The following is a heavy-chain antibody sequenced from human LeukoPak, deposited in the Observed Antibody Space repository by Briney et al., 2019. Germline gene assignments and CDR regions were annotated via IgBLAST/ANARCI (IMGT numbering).Heavy chain of an antibody. CDR1: GGSFSGYY. CDR2: INHSGST. D-gene: IGHD3-10*01. V-gene: IGHV4-34*01. J-gene: IGHJ6*02. Sequence: SETLSLTCAVYGGSFSGYYWSWIRQPPGKGLEWIGEINHSGSTNYNPSLKSRVTISVDTSKTQFSLKLSSVTAADTAVYYCARGKSITMVRGRRNYYGMDVWGQGTTVTVSS. CDR3: ARGKSITMVRGRRNYYGMDV.